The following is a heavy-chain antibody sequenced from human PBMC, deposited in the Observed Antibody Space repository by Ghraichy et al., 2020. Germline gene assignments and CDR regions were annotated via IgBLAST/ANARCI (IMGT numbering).Heavy chain of an antibody. Sequence: VKVSCKASGGTFSSYAISWVRQAPGQGLEWMGGIIPIFGTANYAQKFQGRVTITADESTSTAYMELSSLRSEDTAVYYCARDDGAQRITIFGVVIRGYYYYMDVWGKGTTVTVSS. CDR3: ARDDGAQRITIFGVVIRGYYYYMDV. J-gene: IGHJ6*03. V-gene: IGHV1-69*13. CDR2: IIPIFGTA. CDR1: GGTFSSYA. D-gene: IGHD3-3*01.